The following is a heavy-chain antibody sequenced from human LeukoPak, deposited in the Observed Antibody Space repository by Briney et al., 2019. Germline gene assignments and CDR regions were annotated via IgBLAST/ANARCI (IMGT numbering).Heavy chain of an antibody. J-gene: IGHJ4*02. CDR3: ARAPKYYYDSSGYYFFDY. CDR1: GFTLSTYA. Sequence: GGSLRLSCAASGFTLSTYAMSWVRQAPGKGLEWVSAISGSGGSTYYADSVKGRFTISRDNAKNSLYLQMNSLRAEDTAVYYCARAPKYYYDSSGYYFFDYWGQGTLVTVSS. D-gene: IGHD3-22*01. CDR2: ISGSGGST. V-gene: IGHV3-23*01.